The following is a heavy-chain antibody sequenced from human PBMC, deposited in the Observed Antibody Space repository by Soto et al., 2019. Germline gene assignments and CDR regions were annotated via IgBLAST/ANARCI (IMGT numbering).Heavy chain of an antibody. D-gene: IGHD1-1*01. V-gene: IGHV4-39*01. CDR3: ARLTGRSTATTDRGLDT. CDR2: IYYSGTT. J-gene: IGHJ5*02. CDR1: GGSISSSIFY. Sequence: QLQLQESGPGRVKPSETLSLICTVSGGSISSSIFYWGWIRQPPGKGLEWIGSIYYSGTTYYTPSLKGRTTIAVDTSRNQFSLKLNSVSAADTAVYYCARLTGRSTATTDRGLDTWGQGTLVTFSP.